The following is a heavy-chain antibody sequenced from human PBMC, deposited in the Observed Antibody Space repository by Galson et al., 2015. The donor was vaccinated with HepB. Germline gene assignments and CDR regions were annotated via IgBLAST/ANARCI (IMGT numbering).Heavy chain of an antibody. Sequence: SLRLSCAASGFTFSSCSMNWVRQAPGKGLEWVSSTSRSSSDIYYADSVKGRFTIFRDNAKNSLYLQMNSLRAEDTAVYYCARNGKDVDYWGQGTLVTVSS. CDR3: ARNGKDVDY. CDR1: GFTFSSCS. CDR2: TSRSSSDI. J-gene: IGHJ4*02. D-gene: IGHD1-1*01. V-gene: IGHV3-21*01.